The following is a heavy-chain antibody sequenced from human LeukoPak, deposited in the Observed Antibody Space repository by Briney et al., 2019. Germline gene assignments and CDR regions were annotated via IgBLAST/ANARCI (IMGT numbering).Heavy chain of an antibody. J-gene: IGHJ4*02. V-gene: IGHV3-48*02. D-gene: IGHD4-17*01. CDR2: ISSSSSTI. CDR3: ARLTNYGDYLGDY. CDR1: GFTFSNYA. Sequence: GGSLRLSCATSGFTFSNYAMGWVRQAPGKGLEWVSYISSSSSTIYYADSVKGRFTISRDNAKNSLYLQMNSLRDEDTAVYYCARLTNYGDYLGDYWGQGTLVTVSS.